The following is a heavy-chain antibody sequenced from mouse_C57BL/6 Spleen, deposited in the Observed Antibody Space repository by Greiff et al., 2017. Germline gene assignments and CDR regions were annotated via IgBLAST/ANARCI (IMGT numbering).Heavy chain of an antibody. CDR1: GYTFTSYW. Sequence: QVQLQQPGAELVKPGASVKLSCKASGYTFTSYWMQWVKQRPGQGLEWIGEIDPSDSYTNYDQKFKGKATLTVDTSSSTAYMQLSSLTSEDSAVYYCALYGRDAMDYWGQGTSVTVSS. D-gene: IGHD1-1*01. J-gene: IGHJ4*01. CDR3: ALYGRDAMDY. CDR2: IDPSDSYT. V-gene: IGHV1-50*01.